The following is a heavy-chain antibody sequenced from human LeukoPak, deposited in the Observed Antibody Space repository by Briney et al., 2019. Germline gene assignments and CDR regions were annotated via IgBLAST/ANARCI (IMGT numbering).Heavy chain of an antibody. Sequence: GGSLRLSCAASGFTFSSYAMSWVRQAPGKGLEWVSAISGSGGSTYYADSVKGRFTISRDNSKNTLYLQMNSLRAEDTAVYYCAKASDSRHYYDSSGSWGQGTLVTVSS. J-gene: IGHJ5*02. CDR3: AKASDSRHYYDSSGS. CDR2: ISGSGGST. CDR1: GFTFSSYA. D-gene: IGHD3-22*01. V-gene: IGHV3-23*01.